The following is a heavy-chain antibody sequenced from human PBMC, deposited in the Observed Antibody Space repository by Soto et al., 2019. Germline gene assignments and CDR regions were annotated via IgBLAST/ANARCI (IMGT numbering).Heavy chain of an antibody. Sequence: ASVKVSCKASGYTFTGYYMHWVRQVPGQGLEWMGWINPNSGGTNYAQKFQGWVTMTRDTSISTAYMELSRLRSDDTAVYYCARERSTTDRRPPRGMDVWGQGTTVTVSS. J-gene: IGHJ6*02. V-gene: IGHV1-2*04. D-gene: IGHD4-4*01. CDR2: INPNSGGT. CDR1: GYTFTGYY. CDR3: ARERSTTDRRPPRGMDV.